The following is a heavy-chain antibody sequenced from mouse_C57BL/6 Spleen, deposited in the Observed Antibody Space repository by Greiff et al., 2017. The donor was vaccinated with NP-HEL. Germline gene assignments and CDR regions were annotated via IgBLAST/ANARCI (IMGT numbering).Heavy chain of an antibody. CDR3: ARAPIRGWYFDV. J-gene: IGHJ1*03. CDR1: GYSITSGYY. CDR2: ISYDGSN. Sequence: EVKLQESGPGLVKPSQSLSLTCSVTGYSITSGYYWNWIRQFPGNKLEWLGYISYDGSNNYNPSLKTRNSITRDPSKNQFFLKLNSVTTEDTATYYCARAPIRGWYFDVWGTGTTVTVSS. V-gene: IGHV3-6*01.